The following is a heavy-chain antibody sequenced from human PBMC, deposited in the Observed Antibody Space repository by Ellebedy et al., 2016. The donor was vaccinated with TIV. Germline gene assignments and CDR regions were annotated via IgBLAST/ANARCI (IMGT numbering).Heavy chain of an antibody. V-gene: IGHV3-7*01. D-gene: IGHD3-22*01. CDR2: IKRDGSVK. Sequence: GGSLRLSCVVSGFPVFDNHMSWVRQPPGKGLEWVANIKRDGSVKNSVDSVKGRFTISRDNAKNSLHLQMSSLRVEDTAVYYCAREYRIDYSDSSGNHGMYYFDYWGQGTLVTVSS. J-gene: IGHJ4*02. CDR3: AREYRIDYSDSSGNHGMYYFDY. CDR1: GFPVFDNH.